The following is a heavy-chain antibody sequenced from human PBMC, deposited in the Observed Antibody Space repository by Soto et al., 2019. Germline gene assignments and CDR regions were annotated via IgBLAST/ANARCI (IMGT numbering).Heavy chain of an antibody. CDR3: ARERIQLRFGKYSFNGIDV. CDR2: IVPRFGSP. D-gene: IGHD3-3*01. J-gene: IGHJ6*02. CDR1: GGTFSDYA. V-gene: IGHV1-69*06. Sequence: QVQLVQSGAEMRKPGSSLRVSCKASGGTFSDYAFSWVRQAPGQGLEWMGGIVPRFGSPNYAQKFGGRVTITADTSSSTVYMALSSLRFDDTAVYFCARERIQLRFGKYSFNGIDVWGQGTTIIVSS.